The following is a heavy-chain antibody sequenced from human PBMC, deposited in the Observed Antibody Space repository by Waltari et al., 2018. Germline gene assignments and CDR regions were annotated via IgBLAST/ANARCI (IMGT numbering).Heavy chain of an antibody. J-gene: IGHJ6*03. V-gene: IGHV4-38-2*01. Sequence: QVQLQESGPGLVKPSETLSLTCAVSGYSISSGYYWVWIRQPPGKGLEWIGSLHHSGSTDHNPSLRSRVTISVDTSKNQFSLKLGSVTAADTAVHYCARAVRCSGGSCESHYMDVWGKGTTVTVSS. D-gene: IGHD2-15*01. CDR1: GYSISSGYY. CDR3: ARAVRCSGGSCESHYMDV. CDR2: LHHSGST.